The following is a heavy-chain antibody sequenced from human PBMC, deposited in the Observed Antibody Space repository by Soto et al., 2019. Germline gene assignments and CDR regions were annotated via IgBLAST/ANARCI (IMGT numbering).Heavy chain of an antibody. V-gene: IGHV3-7*03. Sequence: EMQLVESGGGLVQPGGSLRLSCAGAGLSLRNDWLSWVRQAPGKGLEWVANINQDGSERYYVDSVRGRFTISRDNVENSLYLQLNSLRPEDTAVYYCAVYGYGVSAAAYWGQGTLVTASS. D-gene: IGHD4-17*01. CDR3: AVYGYGVSAAAY. CDR2: INQDGSER. J-gene: IGHJ4*02. CDR1: GLSLRNDW.